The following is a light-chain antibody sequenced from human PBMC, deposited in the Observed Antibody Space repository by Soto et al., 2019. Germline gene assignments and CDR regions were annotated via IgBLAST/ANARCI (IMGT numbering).Light chain of an antibody. J-gene: IGKJ4*01. Sequence: DLQMTQSPSSVSASVGDRVTITCRAGQDISSWLAWYQQQPGKAPKLLIYAASSLEGGVPSRFSGSGSGTDFTLTITSLQPEDFATYYCQQSYSFPHTFGGGTKVDI. CDR3: QQSYSFPHT. CDR2: AAS. V-gene: IGKV1-12*01. CDR1: QDISSW.